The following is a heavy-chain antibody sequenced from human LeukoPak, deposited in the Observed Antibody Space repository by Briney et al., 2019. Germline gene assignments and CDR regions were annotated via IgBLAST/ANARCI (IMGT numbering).Heavy chain of an antibody. Sequence: GGSLRLSCAASGFTVSSNYTSWVRQAPGKGLEWVSVIYSGGSTYYADSVKGRFTISRDNSKNTLYLQMNSLRAEDTAVYYCARQYRYGFHAFDIWGQGTMVTVSS. CDR2: IYSGGST. CDR3: ARQYRYGFHAFDI. V-gene: IGHV3-53*01. D-gene: IGHD2-2*01. J-gene: IGHJ3*02. CDR1: GFTVSSNY.